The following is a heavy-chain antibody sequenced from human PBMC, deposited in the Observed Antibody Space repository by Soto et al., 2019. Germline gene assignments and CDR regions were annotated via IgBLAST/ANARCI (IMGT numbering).Heavy chain of an antibody. V-gene: IGHV1-69*08. J-gene: IGHJ5*02. D-gene: IGHD3-22*01. CDR1: GGTFSTYT. Sequence: HVQLVQSVAEVQKPGSSVKVSCKASGGTFSTYTITWVRQALGQGLEWMGRIIPIIGIINYTQKFQGRARITAEKFTGTAYMELTRLRSDDTAVYYCAGDPDSHYNDSHAYSDPWGQGTLVTVSS. CDR3: AGDPDSHYNDSHAYSDP. CDR2: IIPIIGII.